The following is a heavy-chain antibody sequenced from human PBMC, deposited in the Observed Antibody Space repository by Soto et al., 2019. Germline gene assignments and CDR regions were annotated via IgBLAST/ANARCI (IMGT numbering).Heavy chain of an antibody. CDR3: ARELNTESSAYYSFAF. D-gene: IGHD3-22*01. CDR1: GYTFTAYG. CDR2: VSTNDDRT. J-gene: IGHJ4*02. Sequence: QVQMVQSGPEVKMPGASVKVSCKTSGYTFTAYGLAWLRQAPGRRPEWMGWVSTNDDRTNYARKFQGRVTMTTDRATTNTSLELRSLGTDDTADYYCARELNTESSAYYSFAFWGQGTLVTVSS. V-gene: IGHV1-18*01.